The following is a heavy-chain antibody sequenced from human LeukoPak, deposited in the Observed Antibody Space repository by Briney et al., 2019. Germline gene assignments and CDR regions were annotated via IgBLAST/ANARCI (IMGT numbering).Heavy chain of an antibody. D-gene: IGHD3-10*01. CDR1: GYTFTSYD. Sequence: ASVKVSCKASGYTFTSYDINWVRQAPGQGLEWMGWISAYNGNTNYAQKLQGRVTMTTDTSTSTAYMELRSLRSDDTAVYYCASDYYGSGSSANWFDPWGQGTLVTVSS. J-gene: IGHJ5*02. CDR2: ISAYNGNT. V-gene: IGHV1-18*01. CDR3: ASDYYGSGSSANWFDP.